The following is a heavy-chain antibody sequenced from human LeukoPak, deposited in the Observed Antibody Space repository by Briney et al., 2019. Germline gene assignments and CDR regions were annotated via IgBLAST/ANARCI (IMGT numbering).Heavy chain of an antibody. CDR1: GFTFSSYS. CDR3: ARDRGGYSSPQNWFDP. Sequence: GGSLRLSCAASGFTFSSYSMNWVRQAPGKGLEWVSSISSSSSYIYYADSVKGRFTISRDNARNSLYLQMNSLRAEDTDVYYCARDRGGYSSPQNWFDPWGQGTLVTVSS. D-gene: IGHD6-13*01. J-gene: IGHJ5*02. V-gene: IGHV3-21*01. CDR2: ISSSSSYI.